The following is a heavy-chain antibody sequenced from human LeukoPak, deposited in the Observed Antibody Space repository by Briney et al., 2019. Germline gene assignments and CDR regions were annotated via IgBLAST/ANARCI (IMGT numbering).Heavy chain of an antibody. CDR3: ARERHSYEVNWFDP. D-gene: IGHD5-12*01. V-gene: IGHV4-59*01. CDR2: IYYSGST. Sequence: SETLSLTCTVSGGSISSYYWSWIRQPPGKGLGWVGYIYYSGSTNYNPSLKSRVTISVDTSKNQFSLKLSSVTAADTAVYYCARERHSYEVNWFDPWGQGTLVTVSS. CDR1: GGSISSYY. J-gene: IGHJ5*02.